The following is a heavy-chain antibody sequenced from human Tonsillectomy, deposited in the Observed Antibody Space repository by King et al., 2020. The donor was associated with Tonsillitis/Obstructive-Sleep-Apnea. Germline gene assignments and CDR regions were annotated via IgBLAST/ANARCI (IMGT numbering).Heavy chain of an antibody. D-gene: IGHD1-1*01. Sequence: VQLVQSGGGVVQPGRSLRLSCAASGFTFDDYAMHWVRQAPGKGREWVSSISWNGGIIGYADSVRGRFTISRDNARNSLYLQMNSLRAEDTALYYCAKDQIIGTTGSPGDAFDIWGQGTMVTVSS. J-gene: IGHJ3*02. CDR1: GFTFDDYA. CDR3: AKDQIIGTTGSPGDAFDI. V-gene: IGHV3-9*01. CDR2: ISWNGGII.